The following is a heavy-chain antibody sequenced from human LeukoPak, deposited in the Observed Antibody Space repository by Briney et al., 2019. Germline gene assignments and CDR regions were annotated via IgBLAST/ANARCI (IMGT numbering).Heavy chain of an antibody. CDR1: RGSISSYY. J-gene: IGHJ4*02. V-gene: IGHV4-59*01. CDR2: IYYDGST. D-gene: IGHD3-10*01. CDR3: ASLGGSGSWNFGY. Sequence: SETLSLTCAVSRGSISSYYWSRIRQSPGKGLEWIGYIYYDGSTNYNPSLKSRATISLDTSKNQFSLRLSSVTAADTAVYYCASLGGSGSWNFGYWGQGALVTVSS.